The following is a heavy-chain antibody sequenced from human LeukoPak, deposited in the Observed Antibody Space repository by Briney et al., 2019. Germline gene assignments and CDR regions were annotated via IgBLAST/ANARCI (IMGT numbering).Heavy chain of an antibody. D-gene: IGHD4-17*01. Sequence: GGSLRLSCAASGFTFSRYWMHWVRQAPGKGLVWVSRISPDGSRTTYADSVKGRFTISRDNSKNTLFLQMDSLRPEDTAVYYCVTTTVTTSYAFDVWGPGTMVTVSS. CDR1: GFTFSRYW. V-gene: IGHV3-74*01. J-gene: IGHJ3*01. CDR2: ISPDGSRT. CDR3: VTTTVTTSYAFDV.